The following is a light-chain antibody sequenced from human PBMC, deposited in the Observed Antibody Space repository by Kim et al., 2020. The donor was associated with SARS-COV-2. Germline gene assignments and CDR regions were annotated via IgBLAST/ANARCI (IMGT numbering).Light chain of an antibody. CDR2: EVS. CDR1: SSDVGSYNR. CDR3: SSYTSSSTLI. V-gene: IGLV2-18*02. Sequence: GQSGTISCTGPSSDVGSYNRVSWYQQPPGTAPKLLIYEVSDRPSGVPHRFSGFKSGNTASLTISWLQTEDEADYYCSSYTSSSTLIFGGGTKVTVL. J-gene: IGLJ2*01.